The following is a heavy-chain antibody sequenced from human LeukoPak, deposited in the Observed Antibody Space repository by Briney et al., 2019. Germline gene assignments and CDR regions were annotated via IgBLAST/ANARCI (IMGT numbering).Heavy chain of an antibody. CDR3: AKGMADYYYYMDV. J-gene: IGHJ6*03. CDR2: IRYDGSNK. CDR1: GFTFSSYG. Sequence: GGSLRLSCAASGFTFSSYGMHWVRQAPGKGLEWVAFIRYDGSNKYYADSVKGRFTISRDNSKNTLYLQMNSLRAEDTALYYCAKGMADYYYYMDVWGKGTTVTISS. D-gene: IGHD5-24*01. V-gene: IGHV3-30*02.